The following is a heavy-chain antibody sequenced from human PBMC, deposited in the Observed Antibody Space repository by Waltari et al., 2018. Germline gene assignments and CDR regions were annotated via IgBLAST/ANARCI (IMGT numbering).Heavy chain of an antibody. J-gene: IGHJ3*02. V-gene: IGHV4-38-2*01. CDR1: AYSISSGYY. CDR2: IYHSGST. D-gene: IGHD3-22*01. CDR3: ARGGVVVPPGAFDI. Sequence: QVQLQASGPGLVKPSETLSLTCAVSAYSISSGYYWGWIRQPPGKGLEWIGSIYHSGSTYYNPSLKSRVTISVDTSKNQFSLKLSSVTAADTAVYYCARGGVVVPPGAFDIWGQGTMVTVSS.